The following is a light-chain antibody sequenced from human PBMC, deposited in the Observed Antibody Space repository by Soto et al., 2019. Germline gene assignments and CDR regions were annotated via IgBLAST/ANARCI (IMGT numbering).Light chain of an antibody. J-gene: IGKJ2*01. Sequence: EIVMTQSPATLSVSPGERATLSCRASKSVSSNLAWYQQKSGQAPRILIYGASTRATGIPARFSGSGSVTEFTLTISSLQSADLAVYDCQQYYIWPQTFGQGTKLEIK. CDR1: KSVSSN. CDR3: QQYYIWPQT. V-gene: IGKV3-15*01. CDR2: GAS.